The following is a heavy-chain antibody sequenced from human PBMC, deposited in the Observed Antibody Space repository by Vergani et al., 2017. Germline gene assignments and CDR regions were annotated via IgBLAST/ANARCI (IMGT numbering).Heavy chain of an antibody. J-gene: IGHJ4*02. V-gene: IGHV4-4*03. Sequence: QVQLQESGPGLVKPPGTLSLTCAVSGDSISSNNCWTWVRQPPGKGLEWIGEICHTEDTKYSPSLKSRVTVSVDESRNLFSLSLNSVTAADTAVYYCATIGYRRWGYYFYYWGQGILVTGSS. CDR2: ICHTEDT. CDR3: ATIGYRRWGYYFYY. CDR1: GDSISSNNC. D-gene: IGHD2-2*02.